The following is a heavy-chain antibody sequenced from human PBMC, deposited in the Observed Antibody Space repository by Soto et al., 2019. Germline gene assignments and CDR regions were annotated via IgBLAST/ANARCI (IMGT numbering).Heavy chain of an antibody. Sequence: QVQLVQSGAEVKKPGASVKVSCKASGYTFTSYAMHWVRQAPGQRLEWMGWINAGNGNTKYSQRFQGRVTITRDTSASTAYMELSSLRSEDTAVYYCARDGLSVNFDYWGQGTLVTVSS. CDR3: ARDGLSVNFDY. CDR2: INAGNGNT. CDR1: GYTFTSYA. V-gene: IGHV1-3*01. J-gene: IGHJ4*02. D-gene: IGHD3-3*02.